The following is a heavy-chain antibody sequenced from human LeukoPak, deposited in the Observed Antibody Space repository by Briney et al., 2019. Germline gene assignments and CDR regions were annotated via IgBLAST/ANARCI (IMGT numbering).Heavy chain of an antibody. V-gene: IGHV5-51*01. J-gene: IGHJ4*02. CDR1: GFSFTSYW. CDR2: IYPGDSDT. D-gene: IGHD4-17*01. Sequence: GESLKISCKGPGFSFTSYWICWVRQMPGKGLEWMGIIYPGDSDTRYNPSFQGQVTISADKSISTACLQWSSLKASDTAMYYCARGRDYGDNHFDYWGQGTLVTVSS. CDR3: ARGRDYGDNHFDY.